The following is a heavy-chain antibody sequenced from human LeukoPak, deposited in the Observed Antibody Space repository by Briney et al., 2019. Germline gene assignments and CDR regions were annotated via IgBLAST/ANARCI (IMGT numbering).Heavy chain of an antibody. Sequence: PSETLSLSCAVSGGSFNRFAWNWVRQPPGKGLEWIGEINDSAKTSYNPSPKSRVMMSVHTSKHQFSLKLNSVTAADKAVYFCARVTFWSGFFTIGPPGEGYFDLWGPGTLVTV. CDR1: GGSFNRFA. V-gene: IGHV4-34*01. J-gene: IGHJ2*01. D-gene: IGHD3-3*01. CDR2: INDSAKT. CDR3: ARVTFWSGFFTIGPPGEGYFDL.